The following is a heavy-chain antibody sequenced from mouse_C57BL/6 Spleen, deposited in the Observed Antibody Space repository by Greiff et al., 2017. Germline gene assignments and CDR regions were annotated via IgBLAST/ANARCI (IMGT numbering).Heavy chain of an antibody. J-gene: IGHJ4*01. V-gene: IGHV5-4*01. CDR2: ISYGGSYT. D-gene: IGHD1-1*01. CDR1: GFTFSSYA. CDR3: ARDRGNYVAMDY. Sequence: EVQVVESGGGLVKPGGSLKLSCAASGFTFSSYAMSWVRQTPEKRLEWVATISYGGSYTYYPDNVKGRFTISRDNAKNNQYLPMSHLKSEDTAMYYGARDRGNYVAMDYWGKGTSVTVSS.